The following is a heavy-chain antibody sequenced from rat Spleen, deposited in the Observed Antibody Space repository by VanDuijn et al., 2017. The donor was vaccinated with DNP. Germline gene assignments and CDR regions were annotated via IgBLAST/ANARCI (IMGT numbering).Heavy chain of an antibody. J-gene: IGHJ2*01. Sequence: EVQLVESGGGLVQPGRSLKLSCAASGFTFRNYGMAWVRQAPKKGLEWVATISYDGSGTYYRDSVKGRFTISRDNAKSTLYLQMDSLRSEDTATYYCARPDYWGQGVMVTVSS. CDR2: ISYDGSGT. CDR3: ARPDY. CDR1: GFTFRNYG. V-gene: IGHV5-7*01.